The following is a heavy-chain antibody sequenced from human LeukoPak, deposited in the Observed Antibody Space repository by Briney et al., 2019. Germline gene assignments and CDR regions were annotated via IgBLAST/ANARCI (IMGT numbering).Heavy chain of an antibody. J-gene: IGHJ4*02. Sequence: ASVKVSCKASGYTFTSYGISWVRQAPGQGLEWMGWISAYNGNTNYAQKLQGRVTMTTDTSTSTAYMELRSLRSDDTAVYYCARAQTSIVVVIYYFDYWGQGTLVTVSS. D-gene: IGHD3-22*01. CDR2: ISAYNGNT. V-gene: IGHV1-18*01. CDR1: GYTFTSYG. CDR3: ARAQTSIVVVIYYFDY.